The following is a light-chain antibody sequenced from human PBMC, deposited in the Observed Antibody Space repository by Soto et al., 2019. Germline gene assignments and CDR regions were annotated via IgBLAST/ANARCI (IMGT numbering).Light chain of an antibody. CDR3: QQPSILPLP. CDR1: QSVGSD. CDR2: GAS. V-gene: IGKV3-11*01. J-gene: IGKJ4*01. Sequence: EIVVTQSPAALSVSPGERATLSCRASQSVGSDFAWHQQTPGQAPRLLIYGASSRATVIPDRFSGSGSGTDFTLTISRLQPEDFALYYCQQPSILPLPFGGGTKVDI.